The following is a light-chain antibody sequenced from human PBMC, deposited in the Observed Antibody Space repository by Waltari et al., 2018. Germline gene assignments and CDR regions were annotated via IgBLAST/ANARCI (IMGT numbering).Light chain of an antibody. CDR1: SSDVGGYNF. CDR2: DVT. CDR3: CSYAGYYTIWV. Sequence: QSALTQPRSVSGSPGPSFTISCTGTSSDVGGYNFFSWYHQHPGKFPKLVIYDVTKRPSGVPDRFSGSKSGNTASLTISGIQAEDEADYYCCSYAGYYTIWVFGGGTKLTVL. V-gene: IGLV2-11*01. J-gene: IGLJ3*02.